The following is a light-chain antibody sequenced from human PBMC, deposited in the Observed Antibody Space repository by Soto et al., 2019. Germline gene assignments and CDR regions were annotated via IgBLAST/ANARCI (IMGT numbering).Light chain of an antibody. J-gene: IGLJ1*01. CDR2: GVS. CDR1: SSDVGAYKY. V-gene: IGLV2-14*03. CDR3: SSFTGPTTLDV. Sequence: QSALTQPASVSGSPGQSVTISCTGTSSDVGAYKYVSWYQKHPGKAPKLMIYGVSNRPSGVSNHFSGSKSGNTAFLTISVLQPEDEADYYCSSFTGPTTLDVFGTGTKLTVL.